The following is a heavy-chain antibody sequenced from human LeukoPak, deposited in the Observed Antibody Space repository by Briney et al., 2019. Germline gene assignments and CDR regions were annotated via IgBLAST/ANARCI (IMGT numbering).Heavy chain of an antibody. CDR3: ASDGSGNYYFDY. V-gene: IGHV4-39*07. D-gene: IGHD3-10*01. Sequence: SETLSLTCTVSGGSISSRSYYWGWIRQPPGKGLEWIGSIYYSGSTYYKPSLKSRVTISVDTSKNQFSLKLSSVTAADTAFYHCASDGSGNYYFDYWGQGTLVTVSS. CDR2: IYYSGST. CDR1: GGSISSRSYY. J-gene: IGHJ4*02.